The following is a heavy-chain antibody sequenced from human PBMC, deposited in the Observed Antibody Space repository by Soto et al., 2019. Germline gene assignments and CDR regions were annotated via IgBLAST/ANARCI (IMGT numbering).Heavy chain of an antibody. Sequence: ASVKVSCKAFGYTFSDYGISWVRQAPGQGLEWRGWINPNSGGTNSAQKFQGWATMTRDTSISTAYMELSRLRSDDTAVYYCARGTKRITMIVVGTALAYWGQG. CDR2: INPNSGGT. CDR1: GYTFSDYG. V-gene: IGHV1-2*04. J-gene: IGHJ4*02. CDR3: ARGTKRITMIVVGTALAY. D-gene: IGHD3-22*01.